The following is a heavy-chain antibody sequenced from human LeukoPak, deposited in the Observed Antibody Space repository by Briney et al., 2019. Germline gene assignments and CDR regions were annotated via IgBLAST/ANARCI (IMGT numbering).Heavy chain of an antibody. D-gene: IGHD1-26*01. Sequence: SDTLSLTCAVSGDSTTRSDWWAWIRQPPGKGLEWLGNIYYSGRIYHNPSLQTRVIMSVDSSKSQFSLRLGSVTAVDTAVYYCAKTRSGTYYGDSFDVWGQGILVIVSS. CDR3: AKTRSGTYYGDSFDV. J-gene: IGHJ3*01. V-gene: IGHV4-28*05. CDR1: GDSTTRSDW. CDR2: IYYSGRI.